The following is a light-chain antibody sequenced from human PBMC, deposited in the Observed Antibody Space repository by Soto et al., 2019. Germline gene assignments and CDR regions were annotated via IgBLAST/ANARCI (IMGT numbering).Light chain of an antibody. CDR1: QNIDSY. Sequence: DIHMTQSPSSLSASVGDTFSITCLASQNIDSYLNWYPQKPGKAPRVLISGASNLQSGVPSRFSGSGSGTDFTLTISSLQSEDFASYFCQHTFNSPPWTFGQGTKVDIK. CDR2: GAS. V-gene: IGKV1-39*01. J-gene: IGKJ1*01. CDR3: QHTFNSPPWT.